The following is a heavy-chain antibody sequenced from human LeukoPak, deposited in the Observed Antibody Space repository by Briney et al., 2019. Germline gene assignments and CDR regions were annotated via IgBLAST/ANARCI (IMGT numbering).Heavy chain of an antibody. CDR2: IGGSNGIT. J-gene: IGHJ4*02. D-gene: IGHD1-26*01. CDR1: RFTFNSYA. V-gene: IGHV3-23*01. CDR3: ASSGSYRFDY. Sequence: GGSLRLSCAASRFTFNSYAMSWVRQAPGKGLEWVSVIGGSNGITFYVGSVKGRFTISRDNSKDTLYLQMNSLRAEDTAVYYCASSGSYRFDYWGQGTLVTVSS.